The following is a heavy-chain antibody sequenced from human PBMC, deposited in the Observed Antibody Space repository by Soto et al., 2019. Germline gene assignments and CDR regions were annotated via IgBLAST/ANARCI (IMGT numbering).Heavy chain of an antibody. J-gene: IGHJ4*02. V-gene: IGHV3-64*01. CDR1: GFTFSTYA. CDR2: ISGSGNSA. D-gene: IGHD6-19*01. Sequence: GGSLRLSCAASGFTFSTYAMHWVRQAPGKGLGYVSAISGSGNSAYYANSVKGRFTISRDNSKNMLYLQMDSLRPEDMAVYYCASRIAVAGYFDYWGQGILVTVSS. CDR3: ASRIAVAGYFDY.